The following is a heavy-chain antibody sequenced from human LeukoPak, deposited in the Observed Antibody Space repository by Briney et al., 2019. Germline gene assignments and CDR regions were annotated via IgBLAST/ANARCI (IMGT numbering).Heavy chain of an antibody. V-gene: IGHV1-2*06. CDR3: ARDRPDIVVVPAANPTDAFDI. CDR2: INPNSGGT. CDR1: GYTFTGYY. D-gene: IGHD2-2*01. J-gene: IGHJ3*02. Sequence: ASVKVSCKPSGYTFTGYYMHWVRQAPGQGLEWMGRINPNSGGTNYAQKFQGRVTMTRDTSISTAYMELSRLRSDDTAVYYCARDRPDIVVVPAANPTDAFDIWGQGTMVTVSS.